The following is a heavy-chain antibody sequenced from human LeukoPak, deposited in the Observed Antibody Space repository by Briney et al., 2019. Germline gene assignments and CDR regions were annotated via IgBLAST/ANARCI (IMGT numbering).Heavy chain of an antibody. CDR3: AKRGVVIRVILVGFHKEAYYFDS. V-gene: IGHV3-23*01. CDR1: GITLGNYG. CDR2: ISDSAGRT. Sequence: PGGSLRLSCAVSGITLGNYGMSWVRQAPGKGLEWVAGISDSAGRTKYADSVKGRFTISRDNPKNTLYLQMNSLRAEDTAVYFCAKRGVVIRVILVGFHKEAYYFDSWGQGALVTVSS. D-gene: IGHD3-22*01. J-gene: IGHJ4*02.